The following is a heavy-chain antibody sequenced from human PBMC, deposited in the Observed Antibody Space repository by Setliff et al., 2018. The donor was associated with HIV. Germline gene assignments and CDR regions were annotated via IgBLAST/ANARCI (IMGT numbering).Heavy chain of an antibody. CDR2: ISGSGGST. J-gene: IGHJ4*02. D-gene: IGHD1-26*01. V-gene: IGHV3-23*01. CDR3: SKSRESYSGVDYFDY. CDR1: GFTFSSYA. Sequence: PGGSLRLSCTASGFTFSSYAMSWVRQAPGKGLEWVSAISGSGGSTYYADSVKGRFTISRDNSKNTLYLQMNSLRAEGTAVYYCSKSRESYSGVDYFDYWGQGTLVTVSS.